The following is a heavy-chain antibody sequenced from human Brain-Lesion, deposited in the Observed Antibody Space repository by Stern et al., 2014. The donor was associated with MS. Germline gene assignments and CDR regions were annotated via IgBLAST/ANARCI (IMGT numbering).Heavy chain of an antibody. CDR3: AEGGSYGFVY. D-gene: IGHD4-17*01. V-gene: IGHV1-45*02. J-gene: IGHJ4*02. CDR1: GNTFTNRY. Sequence: MQLVESGAEVKKPGSSVKVSCQASGNTFTNRYLHWVRQAPGQALEWMGWITPFTGNTNYAQNFQDRVTITMDRSTSTAYMDLSSLRSDDTAIYFCAEGGSYGFVYWGQGTLVTVSS. CDR2: ITPFTGNT.